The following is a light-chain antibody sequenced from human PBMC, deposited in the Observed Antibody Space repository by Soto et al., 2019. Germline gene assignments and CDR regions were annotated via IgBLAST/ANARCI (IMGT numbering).Light chain of an antibody. CDR3: SSYTTSSTPVV. V-gene: IGLV2-14*03. CDR1: SSDIGGYNY. J-gene: IGLJ2*01. Sequence: QSALTQPASVSGSPGQPITISCSGTSSDIGGYNYVSWYQHHPGKAPKLIIYDVINRPSGVSNRFSGSKSANTASLTISGLQAEDEADYFCSSYTTSSTPVVFGGGNKLTVL. CDR2: DVI.